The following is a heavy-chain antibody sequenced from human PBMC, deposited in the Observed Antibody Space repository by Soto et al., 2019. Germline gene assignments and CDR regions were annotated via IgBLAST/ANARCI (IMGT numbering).Heavy chain of an antibody. CDR2: INPNSGNI. CDR3: ARGRASGSYYLLDY. Sequence: ASVKVSCKLSGDTFTTYYINWVRQATGHGLQWMGWINPNSGNIGYAQRFQGRVTMTRDTAISTAYMEVSSLRSDDTAVYYCARGRASGSYYLLDYWGQGTLVTVSS. V-gene: IGHV1-8*01. J-gene: IGHJ4*02. D-gene: IGHD3-10*01. CDR1: GDTFTTYY.